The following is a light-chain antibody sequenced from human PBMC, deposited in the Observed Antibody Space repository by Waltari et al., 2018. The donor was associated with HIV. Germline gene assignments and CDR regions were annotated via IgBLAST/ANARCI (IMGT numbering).Light chain of an antibody. CDR2: EVY. Sequence: HSALTQPASVSGSPGQSITISCPGPTSDLSDFTFVSWYQQSPGRAPKLIIFEVYSRPSGISDRFSGSKSGVTASLTISALRAEDEADYFCSSYSARGFVVFGGGTKVTVL. CDR1: TSDLSDFTF. CDR3: SSYSARGFVV. J-gene: IGLJ3*02. V-gene: IGLV2-14*01.